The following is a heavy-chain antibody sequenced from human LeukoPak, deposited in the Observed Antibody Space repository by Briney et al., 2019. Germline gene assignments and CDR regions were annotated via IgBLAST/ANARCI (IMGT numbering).Heavy chain of an antibody. V-gene: IGHV5-51*01. CDR1: GYRFTSYW. J-gene: IGHJ4*02. Sequence: GESLTISCKASGYRFTSYWIGWVRHMPGKGLEWMGMIYPGDSVVRYGPAFQGQVTISADKSVNTAYLQWSSLKASDTAIYYCATEIGSGWFYDYWGQGTLVTVSS. D-gene: IGHD6-19*01. CDR3: ATEIGSGWFYDY. CDR2: IYPGDSVV.